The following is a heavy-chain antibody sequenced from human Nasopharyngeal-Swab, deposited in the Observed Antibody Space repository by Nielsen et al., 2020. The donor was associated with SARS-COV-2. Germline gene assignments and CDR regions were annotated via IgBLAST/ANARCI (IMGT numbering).Heavy chain of an antibody. CDR2: INSDGSST. Sequence: GESLKISCAASGFTFSSYWMHWVRQAPGKGLVWVSRINSDGSSTSYADSVKGRFTISRDNAKNTLYLQMNSLRAEDTAVYYCARGGSYSSSWHPTYWGQGTLVTVSS. J-gene: IGHJ4*02. V-gene: IGHV3-74*01. CDR1: GFTFSSYW. CDR3: ARGGSYSSSWHPTY. D-gene: IGHD6-13*01.